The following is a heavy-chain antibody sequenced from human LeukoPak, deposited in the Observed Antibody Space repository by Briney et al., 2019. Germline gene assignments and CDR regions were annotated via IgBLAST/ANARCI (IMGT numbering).Heavy chain of an antibody. Sequence: ASVKVSCKASGYTFTSYYMHWVRQAPGQGLEWMGIINPSGGSTSYAQKFQGRVTMTRDTSTSTVYMELSSLRSEDTAVYYCARGIRITMVRGVDYGMDVWGQGTTVTVSS. CDR2: INPSGGST. V-gene: IGHV1-46*01. J-gene: IGHJ6*02. D-gene: IGHD3-10*01. CDR1: GYTFTSYY. CDR3: ARGIRITMVRGVDYGMDV.